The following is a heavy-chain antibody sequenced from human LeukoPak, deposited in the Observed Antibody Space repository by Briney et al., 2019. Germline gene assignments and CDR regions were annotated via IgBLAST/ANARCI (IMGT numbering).Heavy chain of an antibody. J-gene: IGHJ4*02. V-gene: IGHV3-15*01. CDR2: IKSKTDGGTT. Sequence: PGGSLRLSCAASGFTFSNAWMSWVRQAPGKGLEWVGRIKSKTDGGTTDYAAPVKGRFTISREDSKNTLYLQMNSLKTEDTAVYCCTTDQGYSYGDFDYWGQGTLVTVSS. CDR1: GFTFSNAW. D-gene: IGHD5-18*01. CDR3: TTDQGYSYGDFDY.